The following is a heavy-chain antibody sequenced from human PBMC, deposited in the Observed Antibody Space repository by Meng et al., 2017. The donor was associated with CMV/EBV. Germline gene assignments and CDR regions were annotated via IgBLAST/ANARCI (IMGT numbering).Heavy chain of an antibody. CDR3: ARLGSTDDY. V-gene: IGHV1-2*02. J-gene: IGHJ4*02. D-gene: IGHD2-15*01. Sequence: QSRAEVTKPGAPVKVSCKASAYTFTGYNMHCVRQAPGQGLGWMGWINPNSGGTNYAQKFQGRVTMTRDTSISTAYMELSRLRSDDTAVYYCARLGSTDDYWGQGTLVTVSS. CDR2: INPNSGGT. CDR1: AYTFTGYN.